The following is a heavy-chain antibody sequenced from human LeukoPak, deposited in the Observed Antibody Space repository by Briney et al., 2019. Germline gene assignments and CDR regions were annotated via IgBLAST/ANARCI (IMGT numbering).Heavy chain of an antibody. J-gene: IGHJ4*02. CDR1: GFTFSIYS. CDR2: ISGSSSST. Sequence: PGGSLRLSCAASGFTFSIYSMNWVRQAPGKGVEWVSFISGSSSSTFYADSVKGRFTVSRDNAKNTLYLQMNSLRDEDTAVYYCARNPGGIGDYWGQGTLVTVSS. CDR3: ARNPGGIGDY. D-gene: IGHD4-23*01. V-gene: IGHV3-48*02.